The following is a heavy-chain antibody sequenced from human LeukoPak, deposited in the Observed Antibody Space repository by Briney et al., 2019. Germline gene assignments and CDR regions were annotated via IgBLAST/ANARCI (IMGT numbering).Heavy chain of an antibody. J-gene: IGHJ4*02. Sequence: GGSLGLSCAASGFTFSSYAMSWVRQAPGKGLEWVSAISGSGGSTYYADSVKGRFTISRDNSKNTLYLQMNSLRAEDTAVYYCAKGRWEQSFAFDYWGQGTLVTVSS. CDR3: AKGRWEQSFAFDY. CDR2: ISGSGGST. V-gene: IGHV3-23*01. CDR1: GFTFSSYA. D-gene: IGHD1-26*01.